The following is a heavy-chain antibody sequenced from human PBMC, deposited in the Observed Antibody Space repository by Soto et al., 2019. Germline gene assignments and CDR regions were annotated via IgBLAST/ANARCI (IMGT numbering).Heavy chain of an antibody. V-gene: IGHV1-69*01. CDR2: VIPIFGTA. D-gene: IGHD3-10*01. CDR3: GRDRRYYGSGNEPFDI. J-gene: IGHJ3*02. CDR1: GGTFSSYA. Sequence: QVQLVQSGAEVKKPGSSVKVSCKASGGTFSSYAISWVRQAPGQGLEWMGGVIPIFGTANYAQKFQRRVTITSDESTSTAYMGLSRVRSEDTAVYYCGRDRRYYGSGNEPFDIWGQGTKVTVSS.